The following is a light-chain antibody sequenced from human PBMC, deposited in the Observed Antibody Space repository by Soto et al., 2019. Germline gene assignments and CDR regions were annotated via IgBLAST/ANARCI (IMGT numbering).Light chain of an antibody. CDR2: GAS. CDR3: QQSNNWPYT. Sequence: EIVMTQSPATLSVSPGERATLSCMASQSVSSNLAWYQQKPGQAPRLLFYGASTRATGVPARFSGSGSGTDFTLTISSLQSEDFAVYYCQQSNNWPYTFGQGIKLALK. V-gene: IGKV3-15*01. CDR1: QSVSSN. J-gene: IGKJ2*01.